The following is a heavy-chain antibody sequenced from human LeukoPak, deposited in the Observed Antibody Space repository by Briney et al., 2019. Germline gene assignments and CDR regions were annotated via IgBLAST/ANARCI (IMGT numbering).Heavy chain of an antibody. CDR3: TGRKWVTNDY. CDR1: GFTFSEAW. Sequence: GRSLRLSCAASGFTFSEAWMSWVRQAPGKGLEWVGRIKRKGDGETTDYAAPVKGRFTISRDDSKNTLYLQMNSLKIEDTAVYYCTGRKWVTNDYWGQGTLVTVSS. CDR2: IKRKGDGETT. V-gene: IGHV3-15*01. J-gene: IGHJ4*02. D-gene: IGHD1-26*01.